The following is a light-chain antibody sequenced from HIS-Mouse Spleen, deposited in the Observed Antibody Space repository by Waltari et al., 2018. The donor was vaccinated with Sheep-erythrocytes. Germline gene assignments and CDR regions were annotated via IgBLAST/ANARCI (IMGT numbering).Light chain of an antibody. CDR2: EVS. CDR1: SSDVGGYNY. V-gene: IGLV2-8*01. CDR3: CSYAGSSTPWV. Sequence: QSALTQPPSASGSPGQSVTISCTGTSSDVGGYNYVSWYQQHPGKAAKLMIYEVSKRHSGVPDRFSGSKSGNTASLTISGLQAEDEADYYCCSYAGSSTPWVFGGGTKLTVL. J-gene: IGLJ3*02.